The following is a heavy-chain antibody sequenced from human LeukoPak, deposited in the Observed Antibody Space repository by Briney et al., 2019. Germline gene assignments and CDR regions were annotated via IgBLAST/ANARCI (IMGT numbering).Heavy chain of an antibody. CDR1: GFTFSSYW. CDR2: INSDGSST. Sequence: GGSLRLPCAASGFTFSSYWMHWVRQAPGKGLVWVSRINSDGSSTSYADSVKGRFTISRDNAKNTLYLQMNSLRAEDTAVYYCARGDRITIFGVVIKARYFQHWGQGTLVTVSS. CDR3: ARGDRITIFGVVIKARYFQH. V-gene: IGHV3-74*01. D-gene: IGHD3-3*01. J-gene: IGHJ1*01.